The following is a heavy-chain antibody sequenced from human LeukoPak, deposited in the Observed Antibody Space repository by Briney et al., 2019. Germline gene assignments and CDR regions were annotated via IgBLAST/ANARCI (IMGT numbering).Heavy chain of an antibody. V-gene: IGHV4-34*01. J-gene: IGHJ4*02. CDR2: INHSGST. CDR1: GGSFSGYY. D-gene: IGHD2-2*01. Sequence: NSSETLSLTCAVYGGSFSGYYWSWIRQPPGKGLEWIGEINHSGSTNYNPSLKSRVTISVDTSKNQFSLKLSSVTAADTAVYYCARASSCSSTSCYSYYFDYWGQGTLVTVSS. CDR3: ARASSCSSTSCYSYYFDY.